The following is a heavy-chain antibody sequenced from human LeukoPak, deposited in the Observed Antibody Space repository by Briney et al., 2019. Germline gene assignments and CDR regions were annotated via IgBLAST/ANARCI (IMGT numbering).Heavy chain of an antibody. Sequence: GGSLRLSCAASGFTFSSYGMHWVRQAPGKGLEWVTVMSSDGSTKYYTDSVKGRFTISRDNSKYTLYLEMSSLRAEDTAIYYCAREAVSGSFGDHWGQGTLVTVSS. D-gene: IGHD1-26*01. CDR2: MSSDGSTK. V-gene: IGHV3-30*03. J-gene: IGHJ4*02. CDR1: GFTFSSYG. CDR3: AREAVSGSFGDH.